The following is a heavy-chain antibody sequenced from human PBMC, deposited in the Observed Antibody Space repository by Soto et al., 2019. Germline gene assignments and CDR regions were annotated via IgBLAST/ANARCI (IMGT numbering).Heavy chain of an antibody. J-gene: IGHJ4*02. CDR1: GFTFSSYS. Sequence: PGGSLRLSCAASGFTFSSYSMNWVRQAPGKGLEWVSSISSSSSYIYYADSVKGRFTISRDNAKNSLYLQMNSLRAEDTAVYYCARDAYCGGDCYRAHFDYWGQGTLVTVSS. CDR2: ISSSSSYI. D-gene: IGHD2-21*02. CDR3: ARDAYCGGDCYRAHFDY. V-gene: IGHV3-21*01.